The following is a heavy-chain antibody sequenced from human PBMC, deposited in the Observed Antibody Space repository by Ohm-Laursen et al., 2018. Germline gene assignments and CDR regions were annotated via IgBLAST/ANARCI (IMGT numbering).Heavy chain of an antibody. V-gene: IGHV4-31*03. CDR3: ARDENGYSFVDY. CDR1: GGSISSGDFH. D-gene: IGHD5-24*01. CDR2: IYYSGTT. J-gene: IGHJ4*02. Sequence: TLSLTCTVSGGSISSGDFHWSWIRQRPGKGLEWIAYIYYSGTTYYNPSLKSRVTISVDTSRNQFSLELSSVTAADTAVYYCARDENGYSFVDYWGQGTLVTVSS.